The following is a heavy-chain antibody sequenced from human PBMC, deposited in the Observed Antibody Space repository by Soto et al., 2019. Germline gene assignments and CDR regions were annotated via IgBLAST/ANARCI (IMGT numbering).Heavy chain of an antibody. J-gene: IGHJ4*02. Sequence: QVQLVQSGAEVKKPGASVKVSCKASGYTFTSYGISWVRQAPGQVLEWMGWISVYNGNTNCARKLQGRATMTTATATSPAYMEPRSPRSDDTAVYYCVREIGYWGQGTLVTVSS. CDR2: ISVYNGNT. CDR3: VREIGY. CDR1: GYTFTSYG. V-gene: IGHV1-18*01.